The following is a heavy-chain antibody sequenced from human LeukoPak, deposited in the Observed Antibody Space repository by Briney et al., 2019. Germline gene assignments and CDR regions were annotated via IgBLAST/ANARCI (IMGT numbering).Heavy chain of an antibody. CDR3: ARVSETPAYYYTSGYYYLGY. Sequence: GASVRVSCKASGYTFTSYDINWVRQAAGQGLEWMGWMHPNSVNTGYAWRFQGRVTMSRDTSIRTAYIEQSSLRPEDTAVDYCARVSETPAYYYTSGYYYLGYWGQGTLVTVSS. CDR1: GYTFTSYD. J-gene: IGHJ4*02. D-gene: IGHD3-22*01. V-gene: IGHV1-8*01. CDR2: MHPNSVNT.